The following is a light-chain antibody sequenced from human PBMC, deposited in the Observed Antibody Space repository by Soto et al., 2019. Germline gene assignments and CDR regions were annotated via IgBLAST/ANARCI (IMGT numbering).Light chain of an antibody. J-gene: IGLJ2*01. CDR1: NSDFGGYNS. V-gene: IGLV2-14*01. CDR3: SSYTSRSTV. Sequence: QSALTQPAAVSGSPGQSITISCTGSNSDFGGYNSVSWYQQHPGKAPKLIISEVSNRPSGVSNRFSGSKSGNTASLTISGLQAEDEARYYCSSYTSRSTVFGGGTKVTVL. CDR2: EVS.